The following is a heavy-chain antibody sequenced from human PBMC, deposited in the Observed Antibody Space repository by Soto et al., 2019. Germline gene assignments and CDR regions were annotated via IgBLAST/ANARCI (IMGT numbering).Heavy chain of an antibody. J-gene: IGHJ6*02. V-gene: IGHV4-39*01. Sequence: SETLSLTCSVSGGSISSSSYYWGWIRQPPGLGLEWIGSIYYSGTTYYNPSLKSRVTISVDTSKNQFSLKLNSVTAADTAVYYCARNGIRPFYNYYGMDVWGQGTTVTVSS. CDR1: GGSISSSSYY. D-gene: IGHD2-2*02. CDR2: IYYSGTT. CDR3: ARNGIRPFYNYYGMDV.